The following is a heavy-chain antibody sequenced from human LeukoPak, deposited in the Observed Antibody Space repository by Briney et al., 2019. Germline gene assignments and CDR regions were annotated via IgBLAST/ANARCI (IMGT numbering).Heavy chain of an antibody. D-gene: IGHD5-24*01. CDR1: GFTFDDYA. V-gene: IGHV3-43*02. CDR3: ARSAGDGYNHFDY. J-gene: IGHJ4*02. Sequence: HPGGSLRLSCATSGFTFDDYAMHWVRQAPGKVLEWVSLISGDGGSTYYADSVKGRFTISRDNAKNSLYLQMNSLRAEDTAVYYCARSAGDGYNHFDYWGQGTLVTVSS. CDR2: ISGDGGST.